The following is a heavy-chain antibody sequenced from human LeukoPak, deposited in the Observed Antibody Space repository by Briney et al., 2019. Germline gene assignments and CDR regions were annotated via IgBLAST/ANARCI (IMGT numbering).Heavy chain of an antibody. CDR2: INPNSGGT. Sequence: ASVKVSCKASGYTFTDYYIHWVRQAPGHGLEWMGWINPNSGGTNYAQKFQGRVTMTRDTSISTAYMELSRLRSDDTAAYYCASSDYYYYYYMDVWGKGTTVTVSS. CDR1: GYTFTDYY. J-gene: IGHJ6*03. V-gene: IGHV1-2*02. CDR3: ASSDYYYYYYMDV.